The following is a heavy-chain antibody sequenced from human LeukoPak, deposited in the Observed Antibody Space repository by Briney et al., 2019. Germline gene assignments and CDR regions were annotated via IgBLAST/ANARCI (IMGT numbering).Heavy chain of an antibody. CDR3: ASFLPYDYGDYGSWFDP. J-gene: IGHJ5*02. CDR1: GYTYTSYC. Sequence: ASVKVSCKASGYTYTSYCISWVRQAPGQGLEWMGWISAYNGNTNYAQKLQGRDTMTTDTSTSTAYLELRSLRSDDTAVYYCASFLPYDYGDYGSWFDPWGQGTLVTVSS. V-gene: IGHV1-18*01. CDR2: ISAYNGNT. D-gene: IGHD4-17*01.